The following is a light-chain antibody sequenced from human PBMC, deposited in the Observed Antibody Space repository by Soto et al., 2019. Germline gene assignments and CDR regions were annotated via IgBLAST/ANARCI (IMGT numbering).Light chain of an antibody. CDR2: DAS. V-gene: IGKV1D-13*01. CDR1: QGVSSA. CDR3: QHFSNYPLT. Sequence: AIQLTQSPSSVSASVGDRVTITRRASQGVSSALAWYQQEPGKPPKSLIYDASRLNSGVPSRFSGSGSGTNFTLTITSLQPEDFATYYCQHFSNYPLTFGGGTKVEI. J-gene: IGKJ4*01.